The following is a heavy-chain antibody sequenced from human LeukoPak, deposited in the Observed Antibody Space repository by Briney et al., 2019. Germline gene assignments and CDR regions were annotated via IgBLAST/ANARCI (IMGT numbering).Heavy chain of an antibody. Sequence: PSETLSLTCAVYGGSFSGYYWSWIRQPPGKGLEWIGEINHSGSTNYNPSLKSRVTISVDTSKNQFSLKLSSVTAADTAVYYCASGRAERIVVVTAYPGARRRNFDYWGQGTLVTVSS. J-gene: IGHJ4*02. V-gene: IGHV4-34*01. D-gene: IGHD2-21*02. CDR3: ASGRAERIVVVTAYPGARRRNFDY. CDR1: GGSFSGYY. CDR2: INHSGST.